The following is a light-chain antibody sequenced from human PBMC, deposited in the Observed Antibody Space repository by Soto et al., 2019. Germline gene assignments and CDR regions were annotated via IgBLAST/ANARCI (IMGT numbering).Light chain of an antibody. V-gene: IGKV1-5*03. CDR3: QNYESYRWT. Sequence: DIQMTQSPSTLSASVGDRVTITCRASQTISSWLAWYQQKPGKAPKLLIYKASTLKSGVPSRFSGSGSGRDFTLTITGLQPDDFATYFCQNYESYRWTFGQGTKVDIK. CDR1: QTISSW. CDR2: KAS. J-gene: IGKJ1*01.